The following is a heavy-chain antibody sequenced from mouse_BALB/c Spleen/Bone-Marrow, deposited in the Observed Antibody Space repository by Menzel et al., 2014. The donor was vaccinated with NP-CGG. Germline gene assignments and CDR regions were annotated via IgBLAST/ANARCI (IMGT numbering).Heavy chain of an antibody. CDR3: ARDVGYGNYFVY. Sequence: EVKLVESGGGLVQPGDSLRLSCATSGFTFSDFYMEWVPQPPGKRLEWIAASRNKAKHYTTEYSASVKGRFIVSRDTSQSILYLQMNALRAEDTAIYYCARDVGYGNYFVYWCQGTLVTVSA. V-gene: IGHV7-1*02. D-gene: IGHD2-10*02. J-gene: IGHJ3*01. CDR1: GFTFSDFY. CDR2: SRNKAKHYTT.